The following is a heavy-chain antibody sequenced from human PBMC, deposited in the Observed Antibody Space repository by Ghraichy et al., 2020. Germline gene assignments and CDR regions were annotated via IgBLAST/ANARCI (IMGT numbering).Heavy chain of an antibody. CDR2: VSGSGANT. Sequence: GGSLRLSCAASEFTFTNFAMTWVRQAPGKGLEWVSAVSGSGANTFYADSVKGRFTISRDNIKDTLYLQMNSLRGDDTALYYCARDITGYNRVMAIDAFGVWGQGTAVTVSS. D-gene: IGHD5-24*01. J-gene: IGHJ3*01. CDR3: ARDITGYNRVMAIDAFGV. CDR1: EFTFTNFA. V-gene: IGHV3-23*01.